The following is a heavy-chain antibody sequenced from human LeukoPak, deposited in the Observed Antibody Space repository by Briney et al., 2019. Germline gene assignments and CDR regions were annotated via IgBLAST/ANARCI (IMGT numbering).Heavy chain of an antibody. D-gene: IGHD2-21*01. Sequence: GGSLRLSCVASGLSFGDYAMSWVRQAPGKGLQWVSQISGTGGATWYAGLARGRFTIARDNSKKTLYLQMSGVRVEDAAMYYCVKDPRDTYGTNWFVSWGQGTLVIVSS. CDR1: GLSFGDYA. V-gene: IGHV3-23*01. CDR3: VKDPRDTYGTNWFVS. J-gene: IGHJ5*01. CDR2: ISGTGGAT.